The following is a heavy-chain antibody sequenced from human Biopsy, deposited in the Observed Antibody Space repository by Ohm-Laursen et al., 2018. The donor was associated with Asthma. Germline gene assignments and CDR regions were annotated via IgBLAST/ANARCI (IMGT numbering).Heavy chain of an antibody. V-gene: IGHV4-59*01. Sequence: SETLSLTCPVSGGSIGIYYWGWIRQPPGKGLEYIGYTHYSGTTNTDPSLTGRVTMSVDTSKNQFSLKVTSVTAADTAVYFCARVRGAFYESSVKNAFDVWVQGTMVTVSS. CDR1: GGSIGIYY. CDR3: ARVRGAFYESSVKNAFDV. D-gene: IGHD3-22*01. CDR2: THYSGTT. J-gene: IGHJ3*01.